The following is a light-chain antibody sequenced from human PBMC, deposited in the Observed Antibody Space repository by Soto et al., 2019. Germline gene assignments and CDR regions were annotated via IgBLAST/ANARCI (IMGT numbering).Light chain of an antibody. J-gene: IGLJ1*01. Sequence: QSVLTQPASVSGSPGQSIAVSCSGTSSDIGAYIHVSWYQQHPGKAPKLMIYDVSNRPSGVSDRFSGSKSGNTASLTISGLQAEDEADYYCTSYTTSGTYVFGAGPKVTVL. V-gene: IGLV2-14*03. CDR3: TSYTTSGTYV. CDR2: DVS. CDR1: SSDIGAYIH.